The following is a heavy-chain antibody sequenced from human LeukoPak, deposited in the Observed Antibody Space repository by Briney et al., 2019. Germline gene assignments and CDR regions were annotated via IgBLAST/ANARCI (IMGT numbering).Heavy chain of an antibody. J-gene: IGHJ4*02. CDR2: ISTYNGNT. V-gene: IGHV1-18*01. Sequence: ASVKVSCKASGYTFTSYGISWVRQAPGQGLEWMGWISTYNGNTNYAQKVQGRVTMTTDTSTSTAYMELRGLRSDDTAVYYCATTRRSGYTIFDYWGQGTLVTVSS. D-gene: IGHD5-12*01. CDR1: GYTFTSYG. CDR3: ATTRRSGYTIFDY.